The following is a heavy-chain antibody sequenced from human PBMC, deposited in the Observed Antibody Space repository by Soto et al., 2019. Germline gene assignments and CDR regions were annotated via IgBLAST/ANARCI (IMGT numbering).Heavy chain of an antibody. D-gene: IGHD3-3*01. V-gene: IGHV4-59*11. J-gene: IGHJ5*02. CDR2: IYYSGST. CDR3: ARGQGSIYYRFSP. Sequence: QVQLQESGPGLVKPSETLSLTCTVSGGSISSHYWSWIRQPPGKGLEWIGYIYYSGSTKYNPSLKSRVTIAVDTSKNQFSLKLSSVTAADTAVYHCARGQGSIYYRFSPWGQGTLVTVSS. CDR1: GGSISSHY.